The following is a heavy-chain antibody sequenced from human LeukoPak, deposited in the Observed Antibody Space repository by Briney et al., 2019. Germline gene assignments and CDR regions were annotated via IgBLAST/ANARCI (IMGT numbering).Heavy chain of an antibody. Sequence: SETLSLTCAVYGGSFSGYYWSWIRQPPGKGLEWIGEINHSGSTNYNPSLKSRVTISVDTSKNQFSLKLSSVTAADTAVYYCARHGISMVRGVITHAFDIWGQGTMVTVSS. D-gene: IGHD3-10*01. CDR2: INHSGST. J-gene: IGHJ3*02. V-gene: IGHV4-34*01. CDR3: ARHGISMVRGVITHAFDI. CDR1: GGSFSGYY.